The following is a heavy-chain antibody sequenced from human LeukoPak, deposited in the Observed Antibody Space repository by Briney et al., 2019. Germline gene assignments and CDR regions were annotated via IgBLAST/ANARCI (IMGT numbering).Heavy chain of an antibody. CDR3: ARDLYYYYYMDV. J-gene: IGHJ6*03. V-gene: IGHV4-61*02. CDR1: GGSISSVNYY. CDR2: IYTSGST. Sequence: TLSLTCTVSGGSISSVNYYWSWIRQPAGKGLEWIGRIYTSGSTNYNPSLKSRLTISADTSKNQFSLKLSSVTAADTAVYYCARDLYYYYYMDVWGKGTTVTVSS.